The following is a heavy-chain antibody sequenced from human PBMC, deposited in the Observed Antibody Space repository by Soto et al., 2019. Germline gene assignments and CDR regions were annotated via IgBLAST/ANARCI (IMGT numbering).Heavy chain of an antibody. CDR1: GYTFTSYG. D-gene: IGHD1-1*01. CDR2: ISAHNGNT. J-gene: IGHJ4*02. Sequence: QVHLVQSGAEVKKPGSSVKVYCKGSGYTFTSYGITWVRQAPGQGLEWMGWISAHNGNTDDAQKLQGRVTVTRDTSTSTAYMDLRTLTSDATAVYYCARGRYGDYWGQGALDPVSS. V-gene: IGHV1-18*01. CDR3: ARGRYGDY.